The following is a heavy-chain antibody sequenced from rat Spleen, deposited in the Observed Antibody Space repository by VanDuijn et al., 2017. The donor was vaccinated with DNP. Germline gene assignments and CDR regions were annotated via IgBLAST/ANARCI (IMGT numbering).Heavy chain of an antibody. D-gene: IGHD1-10*01. Sequence: EVQLVESGGGLVQPGRSLKLSCAASGFTFSNYYMAWVRQAPKKGLEWVAVISHSDDGPYYPDSVRGRFTISRDNANSRLYLQMNSLKSEDTATYYCTREQHFHFDYWGQGVMVTVSS. CDR2: ISHSDDGP. V-gene: IGHV5-20*01. CDR1: GFTFSNYY. J-gene: IGHJ2*01. CDR3: TREQHFHFDY.